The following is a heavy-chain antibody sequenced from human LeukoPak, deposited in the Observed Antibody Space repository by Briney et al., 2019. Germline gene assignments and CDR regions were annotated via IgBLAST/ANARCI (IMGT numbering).Heavy chain of an antibody. CDR3: ARCVAVAGCL. Sequence: GGSLRLSCAASGFTFDSFSINWVRQAPGKGLEWVSSISDNLRDVYYADSVKGRFTISRDNANSSLYLQMSSLRGDDTAVYYCARCVAVAGCLWGQGTQVTVSS. D-gene: IGHD6-19*01. V-gene: IGHV3-21*06. J-gene: IGHJ4*02. CDR2: ISDNLRDV. CDR1: GFTFDSFS.